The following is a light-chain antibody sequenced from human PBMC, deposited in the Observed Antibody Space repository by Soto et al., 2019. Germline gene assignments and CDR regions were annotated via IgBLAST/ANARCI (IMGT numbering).Light chain of an antibody. CDR3: QHSGSSPRT. CDR2: DAS. CDR1: QSVSNVY. Sequence: IVLTQSQGTLYLYPGERATLSCRASQSVSNVYLAWYQQKPGQAPRLLIYDASNRDTGIPDRFSGSGSGTDFTLTIASLEPEDFAVYYCQHSGSSPRTFSQGTTLEIK. V-gene: IGKV3-20*01. J-gene: IGKJ2*01.